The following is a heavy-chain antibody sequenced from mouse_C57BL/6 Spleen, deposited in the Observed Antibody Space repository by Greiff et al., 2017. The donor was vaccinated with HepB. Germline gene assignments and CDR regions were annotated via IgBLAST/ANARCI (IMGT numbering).Heavy chain of an antibody. V-gene: IGHV5-9-1*02. J-gene: IGHJ2*01. Sequence: EVHLVESGEGLVKPGGSLKLSCAASGFTFSSYAMSWVRQTPEKRLEWVAYISSGGDYIYYADTVKGRFTISRDNARNTLYLQMSSLKSEDTAMYYCTRDYYGSSGYFDYWGQGTTLTVSS. CDR3: TRDYYGSSGYFDY. D-gene: IGHD1-1*01. CDR2: ISSGGDYI. CDR1: GFTFSSYA.